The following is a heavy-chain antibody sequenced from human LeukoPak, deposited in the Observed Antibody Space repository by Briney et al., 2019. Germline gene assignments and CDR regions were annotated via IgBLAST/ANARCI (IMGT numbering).Heavy chain of an antibody. CDR3: ARDRYDSSGYYSLDY. CDR2: IWYDGSKK. CDR1: GFTFSSYG. V-gene: IGHV3-33*01. Sequence: GGSLRLSCAASGFTFSSYGMHWVRQAPGKGLEWVAVIWYDGSKKYYADSVKGRFTISRDNSKNTLYLQMNSLRAEDTAVYYCARDRYDSSGYYSLDYWGQGTLVTVSS. J-gene: IGHJ4*02. D-gene: IGHD3-22*01.